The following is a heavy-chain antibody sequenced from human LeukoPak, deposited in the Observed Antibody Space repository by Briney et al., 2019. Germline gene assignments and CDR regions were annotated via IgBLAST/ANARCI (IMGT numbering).Heavy chain of an antibody. J-gene: IGHJ4*02. CDR1: GGSLSGYH. V-gene: IGHV4-34*01. CDR3: ARLSLHCSGGSCYRGAFDS. Sequence: PSETLSLTCTVSGGSLSGYHWSWIRQPPGKGLEWIGEIDQSGTTKNNPSLKSRVTMSKDTSKKQFSLNLRSVTAADTAVYYCARLSLHCSGGSCYRGAFDSWGQGTLVTVSS. D-gene: IGHD2-15*01. CDR2: IDQSGTT.